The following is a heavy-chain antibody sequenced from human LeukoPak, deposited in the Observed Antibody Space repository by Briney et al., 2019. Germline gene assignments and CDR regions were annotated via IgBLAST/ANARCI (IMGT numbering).Heavy chain of an antibody. CDR2: IWNDGSNK. J-gene: IGHJ4*02. CDR3: AKDARRTNGWYFFDY. V-gene: IGHV3-33*06. CDR1: GFTFSSYG. Sequence: GGSLRLSCAASGFTFSSYGMHWVRQAPGKGLEWVAAIWNDGSNKYYADSVQGRFTISRDNSKNTLFLQMNSLRAEDTAVYYCAKDARRTNGWYFFDYWGQGTLVTVSS. D-gene: IGHD6-19*01.